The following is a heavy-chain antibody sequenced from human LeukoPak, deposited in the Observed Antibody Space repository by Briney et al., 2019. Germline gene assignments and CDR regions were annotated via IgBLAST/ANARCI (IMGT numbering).Heavy chain of an antibody. D-gene: IGHD3-10*01. CDR1: GGTFSSYA. J-gene: IGHJ3*02. CDR3: ARDYYGSGSYFAERDAFDI. V-gene: IGHV1-69*13. Sequence: SVKVSCKASGGTFSSYAISWVRQAPGQGLEWMGGIIPIFGTANYAQKFQGRVTITADESTSTAYMELSSLRSEDTAVYYCARDYYGSGSYFAERDAFDIWGQGTMVTVSS. CDR2: IIPIFGTA.